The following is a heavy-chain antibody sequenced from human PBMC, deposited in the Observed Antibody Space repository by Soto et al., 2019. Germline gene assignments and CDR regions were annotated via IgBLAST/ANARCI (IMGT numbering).Heavy chain of an antibody. CDR3: ATRDYDILTGYLHI. V-gene: IGHV1-2*02. D-gene: IGHD3-9*01. J-gene: IGHJ1*01. Sequence: QAHLVQSGAEVRKPGASVKVSCQALEHTSTIYYIHWVRQARGQGPEWMGWINADSGDTTYAEDFRGRVTFTRDTSTSTFHMELRRLRLDDTAMYFCATRDYDILTGYLHIWGQGTLITVSS. CDR2: INADSGDT. CDR1: EHTSTIYY.